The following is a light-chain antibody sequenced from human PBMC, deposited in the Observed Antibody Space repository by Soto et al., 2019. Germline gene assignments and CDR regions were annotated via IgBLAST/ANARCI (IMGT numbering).Light chain of an antibody. V-gene: IGLV2-8*01. CDR2: DVS. Sequence: QSALTQPPSASGSPGQSVTISCTGTRSDVGGYKLVSWYQQHPGKAPKMIIYDVSQRPSGVPDRFSGSKSGNTASLTVSGLQAEDEADYYCSSYAGSNLGVFGTGTKVTV. CDR3: SSYAGSNLGV. J-gene: IGLJ1*01. CDR1: RSDVGGYKL.